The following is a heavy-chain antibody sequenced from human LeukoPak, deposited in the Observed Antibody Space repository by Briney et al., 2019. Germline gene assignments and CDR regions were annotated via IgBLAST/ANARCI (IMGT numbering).Heavy chain of an antibody. CDR1: GYTFTSYG. CDR3: AGAHTLGEWFDP. CDR2: ISAYNGNT. D-gene: IGHD3-10*01. V-gene: IGHV1-18*01. Sequence: ASVKVSCKASGYTFTSYGISWVRQAPGQGLEWMGWISAYNGNTNYAQKLQGRVTMTTDTSTSTAYMELRSLRSDDTAVYYCAGAHTLGEWFDPWGQGTPVTVSS. J-gene: IGHJ5*02.